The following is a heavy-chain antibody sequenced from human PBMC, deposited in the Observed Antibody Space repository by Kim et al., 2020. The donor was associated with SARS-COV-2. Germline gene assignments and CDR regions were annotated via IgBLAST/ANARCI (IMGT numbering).Heavy chain of an antibody. CDR3: ARAYYGSGSYYRSPDY. D-gene: IGHD3-10*01. CDR1: GFTFSSYA. J-gene: IGHJ4*01. Sequence: GGSLRLSCAASGFTFSSYAMHWVRQAPGKGLEWVAVISYDGSNKYYADSVKGRFTISRDNSKNTLYLQMNSLRAEDTAVYYCARAYYGSGSYYRSPDYWG. V-gene: IGHV3-30*04. CDR2: ISYDGSNK.